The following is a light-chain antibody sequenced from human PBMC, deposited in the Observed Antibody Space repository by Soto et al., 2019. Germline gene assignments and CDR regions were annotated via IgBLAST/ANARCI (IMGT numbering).Light chain of an antibody. Sequence: DIQLTQSPSFLSASVGDRVTITCRASQGISSYLAWYQQKPGKAPKLLIYAASTLQSGVPSRFSGSGSGTEFTLTISSLQPEDFATYYVQQLNSYPLFGPGTKVDIK. J-gene: IGKJ3*01. CDR3: QQLNSYPL. V-gene: IGKV1-9*01. CDR2: AAS. CDR1: QGISSY.